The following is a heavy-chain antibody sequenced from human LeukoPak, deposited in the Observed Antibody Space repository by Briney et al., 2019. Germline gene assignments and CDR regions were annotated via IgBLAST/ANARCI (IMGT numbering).Heavy chain of an antibody. J-gene: IGHJ6*04. CDR3: ARYYYYGSGSYYNSDYYYYGMDV. CDR2: IIPIFGTA. CDR1: GGTFSSYA. Sequence: ASVKVSCKASGGTFSSYAISWVRQAPGQGLEWMGEIIPIFGTANYAQKFQGRVTITADKSTSTAYMELSSLRSEDTAVYYCARYYYYGSGSYYNSDYYYYGMDVWGKGTTVTVSS. D-gene: IGHD3-10*01. V-gene: IGHV1-69*06.